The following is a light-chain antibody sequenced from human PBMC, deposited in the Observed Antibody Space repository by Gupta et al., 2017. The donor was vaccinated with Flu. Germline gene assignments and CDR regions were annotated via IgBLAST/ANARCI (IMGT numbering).Light chain of an antibody. CDR2: GAS. J-gene: IGKJ1*01. V-gene: IGKV3-20*01. Sequence: EIVLTQSPGTLSFSPGERATLACRASQSVTSNYLAWYQQKPSQAPSLLIYGASSRATGIPDRFSGSGSGTEFTLTISRLEPEDFAVYYCQQDGTSPRTFGQGTKVEVK. CDR1: QSVTSNY. CDR3: QQDGTSPRT.